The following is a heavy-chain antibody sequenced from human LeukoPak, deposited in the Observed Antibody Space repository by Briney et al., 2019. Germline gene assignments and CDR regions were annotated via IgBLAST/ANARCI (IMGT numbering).Heavy chain of an antibody. J-gene: IGHJ4*02. Sequence: ASVKVSCKASGYTFTGYYMHWVRQAPGQGLEWMGWINPNSGGTNYAQKFQGRVTMTRDTSISTAYMELSRLRSDDTAVYHCARDGPDYGDYADYWGQGTLVTVSS. CDR1: GYTFTGYY. V-gene: IGHV1-2*02. CDR3: ARDGPDYGDYADY. D-gene: IGHD4-17*01. CDR2: INPNSGGT.